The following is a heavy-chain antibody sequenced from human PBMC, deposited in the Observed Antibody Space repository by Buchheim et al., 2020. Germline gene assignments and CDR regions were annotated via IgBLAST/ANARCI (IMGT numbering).Heavy chain of an antibody. CDR1: GGSVSSGSYY. CDR3: AGLRSSWPLFYGMDV. Sequence: QVQLQESGPGLVKPSETLSLTCTVSGGSVSSGSYYWTWIRQPPGKGLEWFGYIYNRGSTNYNPPLKSRVTISVDTSKNQFSLKLTSVTVADTALYYCAGLRSSWPLFYGMDVWGQGTT. V-gene: IGHV4-61*01. CDR2: IYNRGST. D-gene: IGHD2-2*01. J-gene: IGHJ6*02.